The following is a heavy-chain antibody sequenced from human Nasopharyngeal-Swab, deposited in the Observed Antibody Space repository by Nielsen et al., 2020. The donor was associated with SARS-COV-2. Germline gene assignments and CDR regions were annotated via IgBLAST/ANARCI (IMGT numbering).Heavy chain of an antibody. CDR1: GFTFSSYA. CDR2: ISSDGSDK. V-gene: IGHV3-30*03. CDR3: ARPDRGGSYFSQYYYYMDV. D-gene: IGHD1-26*01. J-gene: IGHJ6*03. Sequence: GESLKISCATSGFTFSSYAMHWVRQAPGKGLEWVAVISSDGSDKFYADSVKGRFSISRDTSRSAVYLQMNSLRAEDTALYYCARPDRGGSYFSQYYYYMDVWGTGTTVTVSS.